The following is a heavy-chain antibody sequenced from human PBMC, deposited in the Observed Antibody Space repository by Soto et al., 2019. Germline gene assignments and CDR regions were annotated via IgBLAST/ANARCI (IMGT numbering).Heavy chain of an antibody. D-gene: IGHD3-22*01. CDR1: GFTFSRYS. V-gene: IGHV3-21*01. J-gene: IGHJ4*02. CDR2: MTISGNSI. Sequence: PGGSLRLSCAASGFTFSRYSMNWVRQAPGKGLEWVSSMTISGNSIYYGDSVKGRFTISRDNAKNSLYLQMNSLRAEDTAVYYCARDYYYDSSGFSPLDYWGQGTQVTVSS. CDR3: ARDYYYDSSGFSPLDY.